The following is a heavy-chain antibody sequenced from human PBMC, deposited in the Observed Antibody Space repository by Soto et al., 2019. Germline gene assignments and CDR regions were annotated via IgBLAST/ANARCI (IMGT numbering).Heavy chain of an antibody. CDR1: GMNFDDFA. D-gene: IGHD3-3*01. CDR3: AKGRYAFWSTYYFDS. J-gene: IGHJ4*02. V-gene: IGHV3-9*01. Sequence: ESGGRLVQPGRSLRLSCVGTGMNFDDFAMHWVRQAPGKGLEWVSGITWNSRVLAYADSVKGRFTISRDNARNSLYLQMDSLRDEDTALYYCAKGRYAFWSTYYFDSWGQGTLVTVSS. CDR2: ITWNSRVL.